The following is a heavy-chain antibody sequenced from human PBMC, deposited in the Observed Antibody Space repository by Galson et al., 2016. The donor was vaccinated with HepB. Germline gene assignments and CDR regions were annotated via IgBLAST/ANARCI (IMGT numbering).Heavy chain of an antibody. CDR1: GYNFATHW. CDR3: ARRGGDY. J-gene: IGHJ4*02. Sequence: QSGAEVKKAGESLKISCKGSGYNFATHWLAWVRQVPGKGLELMGIIYPGDSDTRYSPSFQGQVNVSVDKFMSTTYLHWTSLRASDTGIYYCARRGGDYWGQGTLVTVSS. CDR2: IYPGDSDT. V-gene: IGHV5-51*01. D-gene: IGHD3-16*01.